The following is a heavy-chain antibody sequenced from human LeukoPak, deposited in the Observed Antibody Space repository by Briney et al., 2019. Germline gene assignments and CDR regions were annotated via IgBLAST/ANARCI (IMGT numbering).Heavy chain of an antibody. D-gene: IGHD6-13*01. V-gene: IGHV1-18*01. CDR3: ARGLAAAGTEWDLYAFDI. J-gene: IGHJ3*02. CDR2: ISAYSGNT. Sequence: GVSVKASCKASGYTFTSSGISWVRQAPGQGLEWMGWISAYSGNTNYAQKLQGRVTMTTDTSTSTAYMELSSLRSEDTAVYYCARGLAAAGTEWDLYAFDIWGQGTMVTVSS. CDR1: GYTFTSSG.